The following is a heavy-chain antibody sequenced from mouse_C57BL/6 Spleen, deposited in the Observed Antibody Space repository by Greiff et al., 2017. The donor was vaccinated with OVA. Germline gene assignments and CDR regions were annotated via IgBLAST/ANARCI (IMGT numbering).Heavy chain of an antibody. D-gene: IGHD2-2*01. CDR1: GYAFSSYW. Sequence: QVQLQQSGAELVKPGASVKISCKASGYAFSSYWMNWVKQRPGKGLEWIGQIYPGDGDTNYNGKFKGKATLTADKSSSTAYMQLSSLTSDDSAVYFCAWVYYGYVPYYFDYWGQGTTLTVSS. CDR2: IYPGDGDT. V-gene: IGHV1-80*01. J-gene: IGHJ2*01. CDR3: AWVYYGYVPYYFDY.